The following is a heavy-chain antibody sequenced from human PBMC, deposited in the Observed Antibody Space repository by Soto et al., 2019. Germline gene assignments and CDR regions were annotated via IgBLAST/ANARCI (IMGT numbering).Heavy chain of an antibody. D-gene: IGHD3-3*01. Sequence: GGSLRLSCAASGFTFSSYAMSWVRQAPGKGLEWVSAISGSGGSTYYADSVKGRFTISRDNSKNTLYLQMNSLRAEDTAVYYCAKLDFWSGYPTAPFDYWGQGTLVTVSS. CDR1: GFTFSSYA. J-gene: IGHJ4*02. V-gene: IGHV3-23*01. CDR3: AKLDFWSGYPTAPFDY. CDR2: ISGSGGST.